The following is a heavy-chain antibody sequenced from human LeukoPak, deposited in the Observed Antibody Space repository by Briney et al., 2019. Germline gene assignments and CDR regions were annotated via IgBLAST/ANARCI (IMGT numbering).Heavy chain of an antibody. D-gene: IGHD3-3*01. J-gene: IGHJ4*02. CDR2: IYTSGST. CDR3: ARGASNYDFWSGYQHPFDY. V-gene: IGHV4-4*07. CDR1: GGSISSYY. Sequence: SETLSLTCTVSGGSISSYYWSWIRQPAGKGLEWIGRIYTSGSTNYNPFLKSRVTMSVDTSKNQFSLKLSSVTAADTAVYYCARGASNYDFWSGYQHPFDYWGQGTLVTVSS.